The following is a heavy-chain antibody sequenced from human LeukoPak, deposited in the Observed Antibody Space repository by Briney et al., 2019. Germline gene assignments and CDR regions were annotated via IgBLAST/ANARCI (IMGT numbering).Heavy chain of an antibody. V-gene: IGHV3-53*01. Sequence: GGSLRLSCAASGFTVSSNYMSWVRQAPGKGLEWVSVIYSGGGTYYADSVKGRFTISRDNSKNTLYLQMNSLRAEDTAVYYCARDVVGALDNAFDIWGQGTMVTVSS. D-gene: IGHD1-26*01. CDR3: ARDVVGALDNAFDI. J-gene: IGHJ3*02. CDR1: GFTVSSNY. CDR2: IYSGGGT.